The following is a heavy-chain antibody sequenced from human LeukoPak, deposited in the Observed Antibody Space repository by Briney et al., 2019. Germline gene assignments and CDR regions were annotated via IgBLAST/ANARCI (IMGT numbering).Heavy chain of an antibody. Sequence: PSETLSLTCTVSGGSISSYYWSSIRQPPGKGLEWIGYIYYSGSTNYNPSLKSRVTISVDTSKNQFSLKLSSVTAADTAVYYCARAGQWELRPDYWGQGTLVTVSS. V-gene: IGHV4-59*12. D-gene: IGHD1-26*01. CDR2: IYYSGST. J-gene: IGHJ4*02. CDR3: ARAGQWELRPDY. CDR1: GGSISSYY.